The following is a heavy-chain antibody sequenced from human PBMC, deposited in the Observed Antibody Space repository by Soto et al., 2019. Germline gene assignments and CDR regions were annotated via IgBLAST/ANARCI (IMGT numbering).Heavy chain of an antibody. Sequence: EVQMVESGGGLVQPGGSLRLSCAASGLTVSSNYMSWVRQAPGKGLEWVSVIYSGGSTYYADSVKCRFTISSDNSKNPLFLQMNSLRAEDKAVYYCARGLYCGWHYFYHWVQGTLVTVSS. V-gene: IGHV3-66*01. D-gene: IGHD2-21*01. J-gene: IGHJ4*02. CDR2: IYSGGST. CDR1: GLTVSSNY. CDR3: ARGLYCGWHYFYH.